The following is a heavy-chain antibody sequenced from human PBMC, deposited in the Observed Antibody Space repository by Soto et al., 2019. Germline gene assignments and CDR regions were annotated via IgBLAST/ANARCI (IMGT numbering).Heavy chain of an antibody. Sequence: ASVKVSCKASGYTFTSYDIYWVRRATGQGLEWMGWMNPNTGNSGYAQKFQGRVTMTSDTSISTAHMELSSLRSEDTAVYYCARRAETNGWNGFGADKYYFDFWGQGTLVTVSS. CDR2: MNPNTGNS. J-gene: IGHJ4*02. D-gene: IGHD1-1*01. V-gene: IGHV1-8*01. CDR3: ARRAETNGWNGFGADKYYFDF. CDR1: GYTFTSYD.